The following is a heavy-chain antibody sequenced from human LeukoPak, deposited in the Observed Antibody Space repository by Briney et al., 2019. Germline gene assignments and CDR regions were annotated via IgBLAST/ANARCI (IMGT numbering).Heavy chain of an antibody. CDR3: AGGGITMVRGVITPPAGY. Sequence: AAVKVSCKAFGGTFSSDAVSGVRQAPGQGREWMGGIIPIFGTTNYAQKFQGRVTITADDRTSKAYMELSSLRSDDSAVYYCAGGGITMVRGVITPPAGYWGQGTLVTVSS. CDR1: GGTFSSDA. D-gene: IGHD3-10*01. V-gene: IGHV1-69*13. J-gene: IGHJ4*02. CDR2: IIPIFGTT.